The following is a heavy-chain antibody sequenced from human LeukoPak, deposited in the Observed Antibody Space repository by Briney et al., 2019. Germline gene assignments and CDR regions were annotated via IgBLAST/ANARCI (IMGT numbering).Heavy chain of an antibody. CDR2: IRGSGGST. J-gene: IGHJ5*02. V-gene: IGHV3-23*01. Sequence: GGSLRLSCAASGFTFSSYAMSWVRQAPGKGLEWVSAIRGSGGSTYYADSVKGRFTISRDNSKNTLYLQMNSLRAEDTAVYYCANPTMIVVEPWGQGTLVTVSS. D-gene: IGHD3-22*01. CDR3: ANPTMIVVEP. CDR1: GFTFSSYA.